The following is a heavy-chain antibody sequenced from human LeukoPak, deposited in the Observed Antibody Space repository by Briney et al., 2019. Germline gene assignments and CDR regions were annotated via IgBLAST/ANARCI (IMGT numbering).Heavy chain of an antibody. V-gene: IGHV3-21*01. D-gene: IGHD2-21*02. CDR2: ISSSSSYI. CDR1: GFTFSSYS. J-gene: IGHJ4*02. Sequence: PGGSLRLSCAASGFTFSSYSMNWVRQAPGKGLEWVSSISSSSSYIYYADSVKGRFTISRDNAKNSLYLQMNSLRAEDTAVYYCARAYCGGDCYTFDCWGQGTLVTVSS. CDR3: ARAYCGGDCYTFDC.